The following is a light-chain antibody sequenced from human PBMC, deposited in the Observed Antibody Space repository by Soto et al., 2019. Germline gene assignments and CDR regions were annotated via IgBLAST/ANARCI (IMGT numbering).Light chain of an antibody. V-gene: IGLV2-23*02. CDR1: SIDVGGYNY. J-gene: IGLJ2*01. CDR3: CSYAGSRTHVL. CDR2: DVS. Sequence: QSALTQPASVSGSPGQSITISCTGTSIDVGGYNYVSWYQQHPGKAPKLMIYDVSERPSGVSNRFSGSKSGNTASLTISGLQAEDEAEYYCCSYAGSRTHVLFGGGTKLTVL.